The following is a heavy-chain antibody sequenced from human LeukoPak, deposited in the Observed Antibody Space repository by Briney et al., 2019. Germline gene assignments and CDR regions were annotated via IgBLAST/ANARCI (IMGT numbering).Heavy chain of an antibody. CDR1: GFTFSSYW. D-gene: IGHD3-16*01. Sequence: GGSLRLSCAASGFTFSSYWMSWVRQAPGKGLEWVANIKQDGSEKYYVDSVKGRFTISRDNAKNSLYLQMNSLRAEDTAVYYCARDFASMITFGGVPTDIWGQGTMVTVSS. J-gene: IGHJ3*02. CDR2: IKQDGSEK. CDR3: ARDFASMITFGGVPTDI. V-gene: IGHV3-7*01.